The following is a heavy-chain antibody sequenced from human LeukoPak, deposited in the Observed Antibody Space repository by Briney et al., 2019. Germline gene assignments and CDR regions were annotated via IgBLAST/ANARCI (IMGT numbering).Heavy chain of an antibody. CDR3: ARVGSPTNYYDSSVYYQYFDY. CDR2: IYYSGST. J-gene: IGHJ4*02. V-gene: IGHV4-30-4*08. Sequence: SQTLSLTCTVSGGSISSGDYYWSWIRQPPGKGLEWIGYIYYSGSTYYNPSLKSRVTISVDTSKNQFSLKLSSVTAADTAVYYCARVGSPTNYYDSSVYYQYFDYWGQGTLVTVSS. D-gene: IGHD3-22*01. CDR1: GGSISSGDYY.